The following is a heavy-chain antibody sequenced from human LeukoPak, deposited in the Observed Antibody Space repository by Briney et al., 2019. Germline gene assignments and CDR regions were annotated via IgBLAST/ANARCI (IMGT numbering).Heavy chain of an antibody. CDR2: ISSSGSTI. J-gene: IGHJ4*02. CDR1: GFTFSSYE. Sequence: GGSLRLSCAASGFTFSSYEMNWVRQAPGKGLEWVSYISSSGSTIYFADSVKGRFTISRDNAKNSLYLQMNSLRAEDTAVYYCARRGGSSSRRSPIDYWGQGTLVTVPS. V-gene: IGHV3-48*03. CDR3: ARRGGSSSRRSPIDY. D-gene: IGHD6-6*01.